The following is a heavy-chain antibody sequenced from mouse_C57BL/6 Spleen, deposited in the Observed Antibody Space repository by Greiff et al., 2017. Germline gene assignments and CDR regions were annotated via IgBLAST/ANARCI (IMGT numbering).Heavy chain of an antibody. CDR2: IDPSDSET. J-gene: IGHJ1*03. CDR1: GYTFTSYW. Sequence: QVQLQQPGAELVRPGSSVKLSCKASGYTFTSYWMHWVKQRPIQGLEWIGNIDPSDSETHYNQKFKDKATLTVDKSSSTAYMQLSSLTSEDSAVYYCARRADLLPGNFDVWGTGTTVTVSS. V-gene: IGHV1-52*01. D-gene: IGHD2-1*01. CDR3: ARRADLLPGNFDV.